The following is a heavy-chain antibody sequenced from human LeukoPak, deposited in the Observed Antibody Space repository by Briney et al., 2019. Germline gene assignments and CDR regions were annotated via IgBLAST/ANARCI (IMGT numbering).Heavy chain of an antibody. J-gene: IGHJ4*02. CDR2: ISTSGSTI. D-gene: IGHD2-21*02. V-gene: IGHV3-48*03. CDR3: ARGVTQWAY. Sequence: PGGSLRLSCAASGFTFSSYEVNWVRQAPGKGLEWVSYISTSGSTIYYADSVKGRFTVSRDNAKNSLYLQMNSLRAEDTAVYYCARGVTQWAYWGQGTLVTVSS. CDR1: GFTFSSYE.